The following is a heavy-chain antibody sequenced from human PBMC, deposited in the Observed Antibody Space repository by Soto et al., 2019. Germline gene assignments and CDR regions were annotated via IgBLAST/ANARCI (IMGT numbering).Heavy chain of an antibody. CDR1: GFTFTNAW. D-gene: IGHD4-17*01. Sequence: EVQLVESGGGLVKPGESLRLSCAASGFTFTNAWMSWARQAPGRGLEWVGRIKRKTDGGTTDYAAPVKGRFTISRDDSKNTLYLQMNSLKMEDTAVYYCTTTTVTTDWYCDLWGRGTLVTVSS. V-gene: IGHV3-15*01. J-gene: IGHJ2*01. CDR2: IKRKTDGGTT. CDR3: TTTTVTTDWYCDL.